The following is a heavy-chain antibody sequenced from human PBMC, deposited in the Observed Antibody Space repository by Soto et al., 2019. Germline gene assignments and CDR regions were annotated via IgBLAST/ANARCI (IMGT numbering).Heavy chain of an antibody. Sequence: SETLSLTCLVSGQYIKSNFWWAWVRQSPGKDLEWIGEIYHSGSAIYKPSLKNRVTMSVDTSKNEFSLKVTSVTAADTALYYCARDYFDSSDYTTNWFDPWGQGTLVTVSS. V-gene: IGHV4-4*02. D-gene: IGHD3-22*01. J-gene: IGHJ5*02. CDR1: GQYIKSNFW. CDR2: IYHSGSA. CDR3: ARDYFDSSDYTTNWFDP.